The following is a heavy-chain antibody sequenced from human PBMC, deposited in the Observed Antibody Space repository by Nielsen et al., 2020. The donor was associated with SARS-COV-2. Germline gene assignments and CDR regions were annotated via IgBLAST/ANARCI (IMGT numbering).Heavy chain of an antibody. D-gene: IGHD2/OR15-2a*01. CDR1: GGSISSGDYY. Sequence: LRLSCTVSGGSISSGDYYWSWIRQPPGKGLEWIGYIYYSGSTYYNPSLKSRVTISVDTSKNQFSLKLSSVTAADTALYYCAGGTTAFRYFFDYWGQGTLVTVSS. J-gene: IGHJ4*02. CDR2: IYYSGST. V-gene: IGHV4-30-4*01. CDR3: AGGTTAFRYFFDY.